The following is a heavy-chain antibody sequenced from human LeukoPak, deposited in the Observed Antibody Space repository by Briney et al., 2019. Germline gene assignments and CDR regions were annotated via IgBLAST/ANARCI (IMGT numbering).Heavy chain of an antibody. CDR1: VYTFTGYY. CDR3: ARGYSGYDNFDY. J-gene: IGHJ4*02. V-gene: IGHV1-2*02. D-gene: IGHD5-12*01. Sequence: ASVKVSCKASVYTFTGYYMHWVRQAPGQGLEWMGWINPNSGGTNYAQKFQGRVTMTRDTSISTAYMELSRLRSDDTAVYYCARGYSGYDNFDYWGQGTLVTVSS. CDR2: INPNSGGT.